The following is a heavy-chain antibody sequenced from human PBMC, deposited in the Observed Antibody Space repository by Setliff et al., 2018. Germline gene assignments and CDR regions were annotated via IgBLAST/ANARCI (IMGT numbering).Heavy chain of an antibody. V-gene: IGHV4-59*11. CDR1: GGSISSHY. D-gene: IGHD5-12*01. Sequence: SETLSLTCTVSGGSISSHYWSWIRQPPGKGLEWIGSIYYSGSTNYNPSLKSRGTISLDTSRNQFSLKLRSVTAADTAVYYCARVRKGYSGYDFGDYWGQGTLVTVSS. CDR2: IYYSGST. CDR3: ARVRKGYSGYDFGDY. J-gene: IGHJ4*02.